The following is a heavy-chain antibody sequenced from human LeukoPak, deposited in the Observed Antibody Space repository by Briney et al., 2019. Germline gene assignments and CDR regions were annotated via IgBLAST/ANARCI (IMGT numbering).Heavy chain of an antibody. J-gene: IGHJ4*02. CDR3: ARISPAVAGYYFDY. CDR2: IYYSGST. CDR1: GGSISSYS. V-gene: IGHV4-59*01. Sequence: SETLSLTCTVSGGSISSYSWSWIRQPPGKGLEWIGYIYYSGSTNYNPSLKSRVTISVDTSKNQFSLKLSSVTAADTAVYYCARISPAVAGYYFDYWGQGTLVTVSS. D-gene: IGHD6-19*01.